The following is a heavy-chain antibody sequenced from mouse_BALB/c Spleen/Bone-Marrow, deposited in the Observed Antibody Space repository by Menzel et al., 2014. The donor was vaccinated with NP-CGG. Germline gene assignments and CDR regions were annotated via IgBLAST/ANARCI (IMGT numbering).Heavy chain of an antibody. J-gene: IGHJ3*01. CDR2: ILPGSGST. D-gene: IGHD1-2*01. Sequence: QVQLQQSGTELMKPGASVKMSCKATGYTFSSYWIEWVNQRPGHGLEWIGEILPGSGSTNYNEKLKGKATFTADTSSNTAYMQLSSLTSEDSAVYYCARRGHGFAWFAYWGQGTLVTVSA. CDR3: ARRGHGFAWFAY. CDR1: GYTFSSYW. V-gene: IGHV1-9*01.